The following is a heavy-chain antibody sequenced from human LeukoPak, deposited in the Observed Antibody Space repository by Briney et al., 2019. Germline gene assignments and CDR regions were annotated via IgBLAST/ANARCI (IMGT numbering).Heavy chain of an antibody. D-gene: IGHD3/OR15-3a*01. Sequence: SETLSLTCTVSGGSISSYYWSWIRQPPGKGREWIGYIYYSGSTNYNPSLKSRVTISVDTSKNQFSLKLSSVTAADTAVYYCARGGLYWYFDLWGRGTLVTVSS. CDR1: GGSISSYY. V-gene: IGHV4-59*01. CDR3: ARGGLYWYFDL. J-gene: IGHJ2*01. CDR2: IYYSGST.